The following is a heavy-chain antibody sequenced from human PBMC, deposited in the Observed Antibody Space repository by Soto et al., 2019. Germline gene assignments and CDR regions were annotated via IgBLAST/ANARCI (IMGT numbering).Heavy chain of an antibody. J-gene: IGHJ6*02. CDR2: IGTAGDT. CDR1: GFTFSSYD. CDR3: ARAKLYYYYYGMDV. V-gene: IGHV3-13*01. Sequence: GGSLRLSCAASGFTFSSYDMHWVRQATGKGLEWVSAIGTAGDTYYPGSVKGRFTISRENAKNSLYLQMNSLRAEDTAVYYCARAKLYYYYYGMDVWGQGTTVTVSS.